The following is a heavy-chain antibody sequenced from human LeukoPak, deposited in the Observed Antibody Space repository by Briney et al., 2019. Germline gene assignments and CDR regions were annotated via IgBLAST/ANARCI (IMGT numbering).Heavy chain of an antibody. CDR2: IYYSGST. Sequence: PSETLSLTCTVSRGSISSFYWSWIRQPPGKGLEWIGYIYYSGSTNYNPSLKSRVTISVDTSKNQFSLKLSSVTAADTAVYYCARGRRNSSSWYDDYWGQGTLVTVSS. CDR3: ARGRRNSSSWYDDY. V-gene: IGHV4-59*01. CDR1: RGSISSFY. D-gene: IGHD6-13*01. J-gene: IGHJ4*02.